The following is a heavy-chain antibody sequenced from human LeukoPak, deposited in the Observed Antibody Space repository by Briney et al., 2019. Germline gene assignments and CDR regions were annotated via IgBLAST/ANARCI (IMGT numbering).Heavy chain of an antibody. CDR1: GYTFTSYY. J-gene: IGHJ4*02. Sequence: GASVKVSCKASGYTFTSYYMHWVRQAPGQGLEWMGIINPSGGSTSYAQKFQGRVTMTRDTSTSTAYMELRSLRSDDTAVYYCARDGAVAGTLSSEIFDHWGQGTLVTVSS. CDR3: ARDGAVAGTLSSEIFDH. V-gene: IGHV1-46*01. CDR2: INPSGGST. D-gene: IGHD6-19*01.